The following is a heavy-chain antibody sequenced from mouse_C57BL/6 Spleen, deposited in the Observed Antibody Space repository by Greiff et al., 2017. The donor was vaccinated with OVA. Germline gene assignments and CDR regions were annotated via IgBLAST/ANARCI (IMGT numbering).Heavy chain of an antibody. CDR2: ISYDGSN. Sequence: DVKLQESGPGLVKPSQSLSLTCSVTGYSITSGYYWNWIRQFPGNKLEWMGYISYDGSNNYNPSLKNRISITRDTSKNQFFLKLNSVTTEDTATYYCARGGDYYGSSSPWFAYWGQGTLVTVSA. CDR1: GYSITSGYY. D-gene: IGHD1-1*01. J-gene: IGHJ3*01. CDR3: ARGGDYYGSSSPWFAY. V-gene: IGHV3-6*01.